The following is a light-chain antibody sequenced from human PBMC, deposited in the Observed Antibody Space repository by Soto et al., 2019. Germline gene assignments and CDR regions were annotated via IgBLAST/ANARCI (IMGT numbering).Light chain of an antibody. CDR3: QQYGNSPRT. J-gene: IGKJ1*01. CDR1: QSVTSSS. V-gene: IGKV3-20*01. CDR2: GAS. Sequence: EIVLTQSPGTLSLSPGERATLSCRASQSVTSSSLAWYQQRPGQAPRLLIYGASSRATEIPDRFSGSGSGADFTLTISRLEPEDFAVYYCQQYGNSPRTFGQGTKVDIK.